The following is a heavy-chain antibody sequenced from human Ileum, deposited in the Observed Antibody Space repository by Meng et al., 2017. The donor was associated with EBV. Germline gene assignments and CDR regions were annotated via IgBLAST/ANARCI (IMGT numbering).Heavy chain of an antibody. V-gene: IGHV3-74*03. CDR1: GFTFSSDV. Sequence: EVQVVVSGGGLVQPGGSLRPSVAASGFTFSSDVMHWVRQAPGKGRVWVSRISHDGSNTMYADSVKGRLTVSRDNAKNTLYVQMNNLRAEDTAVYYCTTDTRFRIDSWGQGTLVTVSS. CDR3: TTDTRFRIDS. J-gene: IGHJ4*02. CDR2: ISHDGSNT. D-gene: IGHD2-21*01.